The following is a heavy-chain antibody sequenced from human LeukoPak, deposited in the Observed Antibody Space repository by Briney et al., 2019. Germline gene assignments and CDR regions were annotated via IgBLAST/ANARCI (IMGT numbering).Heavy chain of an antibody. J-gene: IGHJ4*02. V-gene: IGHV3-53*01. D-gene: IGHD6-19*01. CDR1: GFTVSSDY. CDR3: ATKSSSGWYSRY. CDR2: IYSGGRT. Sequence: PGGSLRLSCAASGFTVSSDYMSWVRQAPGKGLEWVSVIYSGGRTYYADSVKGRFTISRDNSKNTLYLQMNSLRVEDTAVYYCATKSSSGWYSRYWGQGTPVTVSS.